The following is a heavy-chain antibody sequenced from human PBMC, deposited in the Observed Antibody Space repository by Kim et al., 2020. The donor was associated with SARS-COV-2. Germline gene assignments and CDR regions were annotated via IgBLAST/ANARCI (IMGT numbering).Heavy chain of an antibody. CDR1: GYTFGNYW. CDR2: IDPSDSYT. CDR3: TRRSKIPMVRGLLEYWFDP. Sequence: GESLKISCKASGYTFGNYWISWVRQMPGKGLEWMGRIDPSDSYTNYNPSFQGHFSISTDRSITTAYLQGNSLKASDTAMYYCTRRSKIPMVRGLLEYWFDPWGQGTQVIVSS. V-gene: IGHV5-10-1*01. D-gene: IGHD3-10*01. J-gene: IGHJ5*02.